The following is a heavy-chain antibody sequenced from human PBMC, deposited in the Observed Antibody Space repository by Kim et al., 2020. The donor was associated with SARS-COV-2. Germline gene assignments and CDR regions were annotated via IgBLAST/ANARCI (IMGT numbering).Heavy chain of an antibody. CDR3: ARGGAVSSSWDYWYSIS. D-gene: IGHD6-13*01. CDR1: GFTFSSYW. J-gene: IGHJ2*01. CDR2: INSDGSST. Sequence: GGSLRLSCAASGFTFSSYWMHWVRQAPGKGLVWVSRINSDGSSTSYADSVKGRFTISRDNAKNTLYLQMNSLRAEDTAVYYCARGGAVSSSWDYWYSISGAWHPGHCLL. V-gene: IGHV3-74*01.